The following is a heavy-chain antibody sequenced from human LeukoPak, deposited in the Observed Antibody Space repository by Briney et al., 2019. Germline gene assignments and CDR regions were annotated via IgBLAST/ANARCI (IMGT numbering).Heavy chain of an antibody. Sequence: GGSLRLSCAASGFTFDDYAMHWVRQAPGKGLEWVSGISWNSGSIGYADSVKGRFTISRDNAKNSLYLQMNSLRAEDTALYYCTRQAPRQGLGPRGPPPHWGQGTLVTVSS. CDR2: ISWNSGSI. CDR1: GFTFDDYA. D-gene: IGHD2-2*01. J-gene: IGHJ4*02. V-gene: IGHV3-9*01. CDR3: TRQAPRQGLGPRGPPPH.